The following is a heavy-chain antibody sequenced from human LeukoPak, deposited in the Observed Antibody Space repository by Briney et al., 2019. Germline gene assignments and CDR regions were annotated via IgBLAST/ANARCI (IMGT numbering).Heavy chain of an antibody. V-gene: IGHV3-74*01. CDR2: INTDGSST. CDR3: AREMATTHDAFDI. CDR1: GFTFSSYW. D-gene: IGHD5-24*01. Sequence: GGSLRLSCAASGFTFSSYWMHWVRQAPGKGLVWVSRINTDGSSTSYADSVKGRFTISRDNAKNTLYLQMNSLRAEDTAVYYCAREMATTHDAFDIWGQGTMVTVSS. J-gene: IGHJ3*02.